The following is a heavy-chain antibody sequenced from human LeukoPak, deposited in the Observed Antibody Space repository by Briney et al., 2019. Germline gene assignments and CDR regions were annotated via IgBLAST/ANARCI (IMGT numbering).Heavy chain of an antibody. CDR1: GFTFSTYS. V-gene: IGHV3-48*02. CDR3: ARVPIYYDGSP. CDR2: ISRSSGTI. Sequence: GGSLRLSCAASGFTFSTYSRHWVRQAPGKGLEWVSYISRSSGTIYYADSVKGRFTISRDNGKNSLYLQMSSLRDEDTALYYCARVPIYYDGSPWGRGTLVTVSS. J-gene: IGHJ5*02. D-gene: IGHD3-22*01.